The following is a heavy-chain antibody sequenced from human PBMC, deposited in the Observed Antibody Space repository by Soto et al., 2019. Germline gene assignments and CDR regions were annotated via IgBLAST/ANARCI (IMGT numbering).Heavy chain of an antibody. CDR2: IFSNDEK. J-gene: IGHJ6*03. V-gene: IGHV2-26*01. CDR1: GFSLSNARMG. D-gene: IGHD2-15*01. CDR3: VYRATRYCSGGSCYSDPSYYYYYMDV. Sequence: QVTLKESGPVLVKPTETLTLTCTVSGFSLSNARMGVSWIRQPPGKALEWLAHIFSNDEKSYSTSLKSRLTISKDTSKSQVVLTMTNMDPVDTATYYCVYRATRYCSGGSCYSDPSYYYYYMDVGGKGTTVTVSS.